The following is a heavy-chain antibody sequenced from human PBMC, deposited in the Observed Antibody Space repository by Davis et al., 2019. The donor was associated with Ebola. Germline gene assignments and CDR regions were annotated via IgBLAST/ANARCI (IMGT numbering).Heavy chain of an antibody. D-gene: IGHD3-3*01. V-gene: IGHV4-59*01. Sequence: SETLSLTCTVSSDSISSYFWSWIWQSPGKGLEWTGYISDSGRTNYNPSLKTRVTISVDTSKNQFSLKLNSVTAADTAVYYCATAFYDFWSGLYYLDSWGQGTLVTVSS. CDR1: SDSISSYF. CDR2: ISDSGRT. CDR3: ATAFYDFWSGLYYLDS. J-gene: IGHJ4*02.